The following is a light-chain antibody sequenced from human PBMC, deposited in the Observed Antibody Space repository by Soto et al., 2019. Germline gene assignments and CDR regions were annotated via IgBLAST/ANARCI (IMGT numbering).Light chain of an antibody. CDR1: QSVSNN. CDR2: GAS. J-gene: IGKJ2*01. V-gene: IGKV3-15*01. CDR3: QQYNNSSPYT. Sequence: EIVMTQSPATLSVSPGERATLSCRASQSVSNNLAWYQQKPGQAPRLLIYGASTRATGIPARFSGSGSGTEFTLTISSLQSEDFAVYYCQQYNNSSPYTFGQGTKLEIK.